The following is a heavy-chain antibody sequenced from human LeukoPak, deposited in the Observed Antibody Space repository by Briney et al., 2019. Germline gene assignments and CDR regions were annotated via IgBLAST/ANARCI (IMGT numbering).Heavy chain of an antibody. CDR2: ISGGGGST. CDR1: GFTFTSYA. V-gene: IGHV3-23*01. D-gene: IGHD3-9*01. J-gene: IGHJ4*02. Sequence: GGSLRLSCAASGFTFTSYAMSWVRQAPGKGLEWVSGISGGGGSTYSADSVKGRFSISRDNSKNNLYLQMNSLRAEDTAVYYCAKASHYDILTGRHSARLWYFDYWGQGTLVTVSS. CDR3: AKASHYDILTGRHSARLWYFDY.